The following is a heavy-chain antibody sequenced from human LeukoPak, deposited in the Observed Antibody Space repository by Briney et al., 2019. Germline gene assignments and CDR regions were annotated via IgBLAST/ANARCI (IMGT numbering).Heavy chain of an antibody. D-gene: IGHD3-22*01. CDR1: GFTFSSYG. V-gene: IGHV3-30*18. Sequence: PGGSLRLSCAASGFTFSSYGMHWVRQAPGKGLEGVAVISYDGSNKYYADSVKGRFTISRDNSKNTLYLQMNSLRAEDTAVYYCAKDHSTIYYYDSSGYPFDYWGQGTLVTVSS. CDR3: AKDHSTIYYYDSSGYPFDY. CDR2: ISYDGSNK. J-gene: IGHJ4*02.